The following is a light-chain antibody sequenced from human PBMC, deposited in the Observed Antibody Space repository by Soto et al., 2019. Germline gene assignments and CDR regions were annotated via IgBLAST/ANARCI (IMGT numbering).Light chain of an antibody. J-gene: IGLJ2*01. CDR3: CAYVRSNALL. CDR2: ELT. V-gene: IGLV2-23*01. CDR1: SDNVGRFSF. Sequence: QSVLTQPASVSGSPGQSITISCTGTSDNVGRFSFVSWYQQHPGKAPKLLIYELTKRPSGISDRFSGSKSGNTASLTISGLQAEDEADYYCCAYVRSNALLFGGGTKLTVL.